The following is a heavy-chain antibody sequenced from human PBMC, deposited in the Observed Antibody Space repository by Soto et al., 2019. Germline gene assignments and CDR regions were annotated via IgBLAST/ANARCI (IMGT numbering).Heavy chain of an antibody. CDR2: FDPEDGET. V-gene: IGHV1-24*01. Sequence: GASVKRSCKVSGYTLTELSMHWVRQAPGKGREWMGGFDPEDGETIYAQKFQGRVTMTEDTSTDTAYMELSSLRSEDTAVYYCATDVQLERRGYYYYGMDVWGQGTTVTVS. J-gene: IGHJ6*02. CDR3: ATDVQLERRGYYYYGMDV. D-gene: IGHD1-1*01. CDR1: GYTLTELS.